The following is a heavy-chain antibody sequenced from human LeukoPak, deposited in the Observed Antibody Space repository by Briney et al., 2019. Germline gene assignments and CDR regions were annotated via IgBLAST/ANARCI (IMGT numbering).Heavy chain of an antibody. Sequence: SETLSLTCTVSGGSISSYYWSWIRQPPGKGLEWIGYIYYSGSTNYNPSLRSRVTISVDTSKNQFSLKLSSVTAADTAVYYCARTPTRAFDIWGQGTMVTVSS. V-gene: IGHV4-59*01. J-gene: IGHJ3*02. D-gene: IGHD5-12*01. CDR1: GGSISSYY. CDR2: IYYSGST. CDR3: ARTPTRAFDI.